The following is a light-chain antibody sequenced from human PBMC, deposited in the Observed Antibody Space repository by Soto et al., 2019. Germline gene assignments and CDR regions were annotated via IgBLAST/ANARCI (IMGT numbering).Light chain of an antibody. CDR1: QSVSSSY. J-gene: IGKJ2*01. V-gene: IGKV3-20*01. CDR3: QHYGGSSYT. CDR2: GAS. Sequence: EIVLTQSPGTLSLSPGERATLSCRASQSVSSSYLAWYQQKPGQAPRLLIYGASSRATGIPDRFSGSESGTDFTLTISRLEPEDFAVYYCQHYGGSSYTFGQWTKLEIK.